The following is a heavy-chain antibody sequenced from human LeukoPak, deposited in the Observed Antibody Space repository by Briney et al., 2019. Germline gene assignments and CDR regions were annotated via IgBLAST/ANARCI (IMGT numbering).Heavy chain of an antibody. Sequence: SETLSLTCTISGDSISDYYSDYHWTWVRQPAGKGLQWIGRIHISGKSDYNPSLQSRVTMSVDTSKNQFSLKLSSVTAADTAVYYCARAPSSSWLNYYYYYYMDVWGKGTTVTVSS. V-gene: IGHV4-4*07. CDR1: GDSISDYY. J-gene: IGHJ6*03. CDR3: ARAPSSSWLNYYYYYYMDV. CDR2: IHISGKS. D-gene: IGHD6-13*01.